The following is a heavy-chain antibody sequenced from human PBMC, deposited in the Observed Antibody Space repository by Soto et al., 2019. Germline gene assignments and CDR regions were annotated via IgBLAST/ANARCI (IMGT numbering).Heavy chain of an antibody. D-gene: IGHD4-4*01. Sequence: QVQLVQSGAEVKKPGASLKVSCQASGYTFTNYDINWVRQATGQGLEWMGWMNPNSGNTGYAQKFQGRVTMTRNTSISTAYMDLSSLRSDDTAVYYCARGRYSNYGGNYWFDPWGQGTLVTVSS. V-gene: IGHV1-8*01. J-gene: IGHJ5*02. CDR2: MNPNSGNT. CDR1: GYTFTNYD. CDR3: ARGRYSNYGGNYWFDP.